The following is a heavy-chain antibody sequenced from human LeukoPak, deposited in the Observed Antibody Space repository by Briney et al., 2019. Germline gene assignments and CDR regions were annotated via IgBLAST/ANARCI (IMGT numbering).Heavy chain of an antibody. D-gene: IGHD5-18*01. Sequence: GGSLRLSCTASGFTFSSYWMHWVRQAPGKGLVWVSRISTDGSSTTYADSVKGRFTISRDNAKNSLYLQMNSLRAEDTALYYCAKGTSAGDTAMVDYWGQGTLVTVSS. J-gene: IGHJ4*02. V-gene: IGHV3-74*01. CDR1: GFTFSSYW. CDR2: ISTDGSST. CDR3: AKGTSAGDTAMVDY.